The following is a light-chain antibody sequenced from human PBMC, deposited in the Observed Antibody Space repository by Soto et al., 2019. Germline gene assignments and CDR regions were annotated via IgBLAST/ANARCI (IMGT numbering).Light chain of an antibody. CDR2: DNS. CDR3: QSYDSTLGGSNV. Sequence: QSVLRQPPSVSGAPGQRVTISCTGSSSNIGAGYDVHWYQQLPGTAPKLLIYDNSNRPSGVPDRFSGSKSGTSASLAITGLQAEDEADYYCQSYDSTLGGSNVFGTGTKVTVL. CDR1: SSNIGAGYD. V-gene: IGLV1-40*01. J-gene: IGLJ1*01.